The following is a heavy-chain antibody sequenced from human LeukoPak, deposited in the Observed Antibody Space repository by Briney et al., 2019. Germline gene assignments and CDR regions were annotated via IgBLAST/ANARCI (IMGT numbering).Heavy chain of an antibody. CDR3: AKEKGHSAYDYIYD. D-gene: IGHD4-11*01. J-gene: IGHJ4*02. CDR2: ISGTDGST. Sequence: GGSLRLACAVSGFTFSNYAMSWVRQGPGKGLESVSAISGTDGSTYYAASVKGRFTISRDNSKNTLYLQMNSLRAEDTAVYYCAKEKGHSAYDYIYDWGQGTLVTVSS. CDR1: GFTFSNYA. V-gene: IGHV3-23*01.